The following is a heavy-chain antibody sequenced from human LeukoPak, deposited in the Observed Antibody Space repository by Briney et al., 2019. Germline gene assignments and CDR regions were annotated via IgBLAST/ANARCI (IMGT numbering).Heavy chain of an antibody. CDR2: INLRGSS. Sequence: SETLSLTSGVFGGSFSGYYWTWLRQPPGKGLEWIGQINLRGSSHYNPSLRSRVTISVDTSKTQFSLKLTSVTAAYTAVYYCARDKFCSDTGSCNIGLFDFWGQGALVTVSS. J-gene: IGHJ4*02. V-gene: IGHV4-34*01. CDR1: GGSFSGYY. CDR3: ARDKFCSDTGSCNIGLFDF. D-gene: IGHD2-15*01.